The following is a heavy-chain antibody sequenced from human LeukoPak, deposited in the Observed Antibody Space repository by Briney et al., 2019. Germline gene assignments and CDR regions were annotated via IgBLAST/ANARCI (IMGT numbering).Heavy chain of an antibody. V-gene: IGHV1-69*05. J-gene: IGHJ4*02. D-gene: IGHD6-6*01. CDR2: IIPIFGTA. CDR3: ASQDSSSSGLDFDY. CDR1: GGTFSSYA. Sequence: SVKVSCKASGGTFSSYAISWVRQAPGQGLEWMGGIIPIFGTANYAQKFQGRVTITTGESTSTAYMELSSLRSEDTAVYYCASQDSSSSGLDFDYWGQGTLVTVSS.